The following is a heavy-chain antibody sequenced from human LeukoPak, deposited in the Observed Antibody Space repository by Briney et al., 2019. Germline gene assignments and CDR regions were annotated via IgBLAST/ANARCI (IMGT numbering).Heavy chain of an antibody. J-gene: IGHJ4*02. Sequence: PGGSLTLSCAASGFTFSSYAMSWVRQPPGKGLEWVSAICGSGGSTYTADSVKGRFSLSRDNSKNTLYLQMNGLRVEDTAIYCCAKGFTHSGDAFDYWGQGTLVSVSS. CDR2: ICGSGGST. D-gene: IGHD5-12*01. CDR3: AKGFTHSGDAFDY. CDR1: GFTFSSYA. V-gene: IGHV3-23*01.